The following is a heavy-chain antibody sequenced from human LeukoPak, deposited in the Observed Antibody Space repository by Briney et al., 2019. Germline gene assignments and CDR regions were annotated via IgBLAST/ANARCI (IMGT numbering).Heavy chain of an antibody. Sequence: GGSLRLSCAASGFAVSTNYMSWVRQAPGKGLEWVSIIYSGGSTYYADSVKGRFTISKDSSKNTLCFQMNSLRAEDTAVYYCAGKRGYSYGYDYWGQGTLVTVSS. CDR2: IYSGGST. CDR3: AGKRGYSYGYDY. V-gene: IGHV3-53*01. J-gene: IGHJ4*02. D-gene: IGHD5-18*01. CDR1: GFAVSTNY.